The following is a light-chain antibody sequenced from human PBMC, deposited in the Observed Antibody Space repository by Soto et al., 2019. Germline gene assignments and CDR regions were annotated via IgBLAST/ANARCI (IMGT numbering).Light chain of an antibody. CDR3: QQYEKWPPSIT. J-gene: IGKJ5*01. CDR1: QSVSSN. V-gene: IGKV3-15*01. CDR2: GAS. Sequence: EIVMTQSPTTLSVSPGERVTLSCRASQSVSSNLAWYQQKPGQAPRLLIYGASTRATGAPARFSGGGSGTEFTLTISSLQSEDFALYFCQQYEKWPPSITFGQGTRLEIK.